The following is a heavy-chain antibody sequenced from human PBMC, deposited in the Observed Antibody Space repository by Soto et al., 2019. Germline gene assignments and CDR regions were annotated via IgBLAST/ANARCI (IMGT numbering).Heavy chain of an antibody. CDR1: GYTFTSYY. CDR3: TGSYYEYNWFDP. CDR2: INPSGGST. J-gene: IGHJ5*02. D-gene: IGHD3-10*01. V-gene: IGHV1-46*01. Sequence: ASVKVSCKASGYTFTSYYMHWVRQAPGQGLEWMGIINPSGGSTSYAQKFQGRVTMTRDTSTSTVYMELSSLRSEDTAVYYCTGSYYEYNWFDPWGQGTLVTVSS.